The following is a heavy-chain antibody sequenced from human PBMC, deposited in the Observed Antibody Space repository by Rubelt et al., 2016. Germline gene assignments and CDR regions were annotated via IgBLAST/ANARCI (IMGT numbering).Heavy chain of an antibody. J-gene: IGHJ4*02. CDR1: GGSFSGYY. CDR2: INLGGSS. V-gene: IGHV4-34*02. CDR3: ARLGPKWIQQRPFDY. D-gene: IGHD5-18*01. Sequence: QVQLQQGGAGLLKPSETLSLTCAVYGGSFSGYYWSWIRQPPGKGLEWIGEINLGGSSNYNPSLKTRVTIAVDTSKNQFSLTGNSVTAAAPAKYYCARLGPKWIQQRPFDYWGQGSLVIVSS.